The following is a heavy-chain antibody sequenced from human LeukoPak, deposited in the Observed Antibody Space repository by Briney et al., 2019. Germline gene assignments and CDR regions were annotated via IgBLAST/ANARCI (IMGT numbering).Heavy chain of an antibody. CDR1: GYSISSGYY. V-gene: IGHV4-38-2*02. CDR3: ARALGYSSGWYQEYFQH. D-gene: IGHD6-19*01. Sequence: SETLSLTCTVSGYSISSGYYWGWIRQPPGKGLEWIGSISHSRSIYYNPSLKSRVTISVDMSKNQFSLKLSSVTAADTAVYYCARALGYSSGWYQEYFQHWGQGTLVTVSS. CDR2: ISHSRSI. J-gene: IGHJ1*01.